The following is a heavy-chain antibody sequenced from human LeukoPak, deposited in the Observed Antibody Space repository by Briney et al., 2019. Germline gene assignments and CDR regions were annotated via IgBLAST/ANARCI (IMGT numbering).Heavy chain of an antibody. V-gene: IGHV4-34*01. CDR2: INHSGST. Sequence: SETLSLTCAVYGRSFSGYYWSWIRQPPGKGLEWIGEINHSGSTNYNSSLKSRVTISVDTSKNQFSLKLLSVTAADTAVYYCARAQDFSDSSGPNYLDFWGQGILVTVSS. J-gene: IGHJ4*02. D-gene: IGHD3-22*01. CDR3: ARAQDFSDSSGPNYLDF. CDR1: GRSFSGYY.